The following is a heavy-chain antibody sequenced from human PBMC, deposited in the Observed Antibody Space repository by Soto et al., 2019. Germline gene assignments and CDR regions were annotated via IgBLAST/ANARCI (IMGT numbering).Heavy chain of an antibody. Sequence: PSETLSLTCTVSGGSISSGDYYWSWIRQPPGKGLEWIGYIYYSGSTYYNPSLKSRVTISVDTSKNQFSLKLSSVTAADTAVYYCARAPRGYRKNWFDPWGQGTLVTVSS. V-gene: IGHV4-30-4*01. J-gene: IGHJ5*02. CDR2: IYYSGST. CDR3: ARAPRGYRKNWFDP. CDR1: GGSISSGDYY. D-gene: IGHD5-18*01.